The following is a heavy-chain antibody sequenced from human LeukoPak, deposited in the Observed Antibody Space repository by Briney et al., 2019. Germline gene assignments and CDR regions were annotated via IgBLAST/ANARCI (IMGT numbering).Heavy chain of an antibody. CDR1: GFTFSSYS. CDR3: ARGPLVGAGECDY. Sequence: GGSLRLSCAASGFTFSSYSMNWVRQAPGKGLEWVSSISSSSSYIYYADSVKGRFTISRDNAKNSLYPQMNSLRAEDTAVYYCARGPLVGAGECDYWGQGTLVTVSS. V-gene: IGHV3-21*01. CDR2: ISSSSSYI. J-gene: IGHJ4*02. D-gene: IGHD1-26*01.